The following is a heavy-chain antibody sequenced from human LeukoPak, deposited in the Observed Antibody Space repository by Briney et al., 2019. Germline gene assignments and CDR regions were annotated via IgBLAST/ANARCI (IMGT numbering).Heavy chain of an antibody. J-gene: IGHJ4*02. CDR3: ATEKGDSPDY. CDR1: GFTFSSYA. D-gene: IGHD2-21*01. CDR2: ISSSGANT. Sequence: GGSLRLSCAASGFTFSSYAMSWVRQAPGKGLEWGSGISSSGANTYSADSVKGRFTISRDNSKNTLYLLMNSLRADDTAVYYCATEKGDSPDYWGQGTLVTVSS. V-gene: IGHV3-23*01.